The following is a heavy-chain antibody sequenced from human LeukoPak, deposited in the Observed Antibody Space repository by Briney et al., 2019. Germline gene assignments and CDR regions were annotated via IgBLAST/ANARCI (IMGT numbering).Heavy chain of an antibody. D-gene: IGHD3-22*01. V-gene: IGHV3-43*02. J-gene: IGHJ3*02. CDR2: ISGDGDST. Sequence: GGSLRLSCAASGFTFSSYAMSWVRQAPGKGLEWVSLISGDGDSTYYPDSVKGRFTISRDNSKNSLYLQMNSLRTEDTALYYCAKDIGADYYYDSSGYFIWGQGTMVTVSS. CDR1: GFTFSSYA. CDR3: AKDIGADYYYDSSGYFI.